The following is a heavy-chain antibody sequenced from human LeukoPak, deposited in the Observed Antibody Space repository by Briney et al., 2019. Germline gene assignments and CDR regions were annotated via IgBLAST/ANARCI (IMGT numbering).Heavy chain of an antibody. J-gene: IGHJ5*02. CDR1: GFTFSDYY. D-gene: IGHD1-26*01. CDR2: ISSSGSTI. Sequence: GGSLRLSCAASGFTFSDYYMSWIRQAPGKGLEWVSYISSSGSTIYYADSVKGRFTISRDNAKNSLYLQMNSLRAEDTAVYYWARDRWELLGWFDPWGQGTLVTVSS. V-gene: IGHV3-11*01. CDR3: ARDRWELLGWFDP.